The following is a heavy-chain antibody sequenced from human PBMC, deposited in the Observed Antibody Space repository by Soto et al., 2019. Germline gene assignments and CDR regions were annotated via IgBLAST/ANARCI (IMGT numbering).Heavy chain of an antibody. J-gene: IGHJ2*01. CDR1: GFTFSSYA. Sequence: EVQLVESEGGLVQPGGSLRLSCAASGFTFSSYAMHWVRQAPGKGLEYVSAISGNGGSTYYANSVKGRFTISRDNSKNTLYLQMGSLRAEDMAVYYCARRTPGWYFDLWGRGTLVTVSS. CDR3: ARRTPGWYFDL. V-gene: IGHV3-64*01. CDR2: ISGNGGST.